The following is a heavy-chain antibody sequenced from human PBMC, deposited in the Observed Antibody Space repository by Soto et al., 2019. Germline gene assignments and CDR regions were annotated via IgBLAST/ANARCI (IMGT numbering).Heavy chain of an antibody. CDR2: IYYSGGA. D-gene: IGHD6-13*01. CDR1: GASITNYY. Sequence: LSLTCNISGASITNYYWTWVRQHPGKGLEWIGYIYYSGGATYSPSLRSRVTFLLDTSKNQFSLTLTSVTAADTAVYYCARSNSWYKIDPWGQGTLVTVSS. J-gene: IGHJ5*02. CDR3: ARSNSWYKIDP. V-gene: IGHV4-59*01.